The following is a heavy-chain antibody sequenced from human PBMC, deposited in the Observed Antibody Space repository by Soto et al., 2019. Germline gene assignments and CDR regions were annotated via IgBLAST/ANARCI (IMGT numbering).Heavy chain of an antibody. CDR3: ARTWGSTSDF. Sequence: QVQLQESGPGLVKPSETLSLTCVVSGGSLSSYYWSRIRQPPGKGLEWIGYIYYSGSTNYNPSLKSRVTISVDTSKNQFSLKLSSVTAADTAVYYCARTWGSTSDFWGRGTLVTVSS. CDR1: GGSLSSYY. J-gene: IGHJ4*02. V-gene: IGHV4-59*01. D-gene: IGHD3-16*01. CDR2: IYYSGST.